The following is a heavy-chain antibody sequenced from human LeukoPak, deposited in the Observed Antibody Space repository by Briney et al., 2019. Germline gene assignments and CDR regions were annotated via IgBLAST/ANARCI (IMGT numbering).Heavy chain of an antibody. CDR3: ARRAVSGPTGFDY. CDR2: ISSSSRTI. D-gene: IGHD6-19*01. Sequence: GSLRLSCAASGFTLSSYSMNWVRQAPGKGLEWVSYISSSSRTIYYADSVKGRFTIFRDNAKNSLFLQMNSLRAEDTAVYYCARRAVSGPTGFDYWGQGTLVTVSS. V-gene: IGHV3-48*01. CDR1: GFTLSSYS. J-gene: IGHJ4*02.